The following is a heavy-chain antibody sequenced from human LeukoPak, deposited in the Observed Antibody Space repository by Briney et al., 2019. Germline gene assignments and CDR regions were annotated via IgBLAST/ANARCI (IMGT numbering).Heavy chain of an antibody. Sequence: PGRSLRLSCAASGFPFSGYAMHWARQAPGKGLEWVAVMSHDGTNKYYADSVKGRFTISRDNSKNTLYLQMDSLRTEDTAVYYCARHRGPSLHSSGYFDYWGQGTLVTVSS. V-gene: IGHV3-30-3*01. CDR2: MSHDGTNK. CDR1: GFPFSGYA. J-gene: IGHJ4*02. D-gene: IGHD3-22*01. CDR3: ARHRGPSLHSSGYFDY.